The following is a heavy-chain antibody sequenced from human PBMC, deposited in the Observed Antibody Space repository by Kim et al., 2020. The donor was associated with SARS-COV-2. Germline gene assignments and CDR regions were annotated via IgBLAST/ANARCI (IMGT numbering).Heavy chain of an antibody. Sequence: ASVKVSCKASGYTFTSYAMHWVRQAPGQRLEWMGWINAGNGNTKYSQKFQGRVTITRDTSASTAYMELSSLRSEDTAVYYCAREVWMGDRGYSYGPHLGFDPWGQGTLVTVSS. CDR3: AREVWMGDRGYSYGPHLGFDP. D-gene: IGHD5-18*01. CDR2: INAGNGNT. CDR1: GYTFTSYA. J-gene: IGHJ5*02. V-gene: IGHV1-3*01.